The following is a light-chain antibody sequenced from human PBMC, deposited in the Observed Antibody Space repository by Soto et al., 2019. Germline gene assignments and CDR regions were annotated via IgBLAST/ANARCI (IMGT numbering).Light chain of an antibody. V-gene: IGKV3-20*01. CDR1: QSVSSSY. Sequence: EIVLTQSPGTLSLSPGERATLSCRASQSVSSSYLAWYQQKPGQAPRLLIYGASSRATGIPDRFSGSGSGTDFNITISRLEPEDFAVYYCQQYGSSPETFGHGTKVEIK. CDR3: QQYGSSPET. J-gene: IGKJ1*01. CDR2: GAS.